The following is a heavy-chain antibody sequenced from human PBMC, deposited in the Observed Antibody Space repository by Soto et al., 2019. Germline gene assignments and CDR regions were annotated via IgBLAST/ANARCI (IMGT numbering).Heavy chain of an antibody. V-gene: IGHV4-39*01. J-gene: IGHJ4*02. Sequence: SETLSLTCTVTGGSIRSSSYYWAWIRQSPGKGLEWIGSVYYTGSTHYNPSLKSRVTISVDASKNQFSLKLISVTAADTAVYYCASDYGDYITAYWGQGTLVTVSP. CDR2: VYYTGST. D-gene: IGHD4-17*01. CDR3: ASDYGDYITAY. CDR1: GGSIRSSSYY.